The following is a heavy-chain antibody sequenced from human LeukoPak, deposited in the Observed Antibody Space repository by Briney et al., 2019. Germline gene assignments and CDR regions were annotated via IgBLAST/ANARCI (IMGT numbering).Heavy chain of an antibody. CDR1: GFTFSSYS. CDR2: ISSSSSTI. V-gene: IGHV3-48*01. Sequence: GGSLRLSCAASGFTFSSYSMNWVRQAPGKGLEWVSYISSSSSTIYYADSVKGRFTISRDNAKDSLYLQMNSLRAEDTAVYYCARDRGVRGTYYYYGMDVWGQGTTVTVSS. J-gene: IGHJ6*02. CDR3: ARDRGVRGTYYYYGMDV. D-gene: IGHD3-10*01.